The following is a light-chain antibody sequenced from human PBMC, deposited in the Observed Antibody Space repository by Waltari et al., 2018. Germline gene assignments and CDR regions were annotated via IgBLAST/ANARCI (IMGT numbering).Light chain of an antibody. J-gene: IGKJ3*01. CDR3: QQLNSYPFT. CDR1: QGISSY. Sequence: DIHLTQSPSFLSASLGDRVTITCRASQGISSYLAWYQQKPGKAPKLLIYAASTLQSGVPSRFSGSGSGTEFTLTISSLQPEDFATYYCQQLNSYPFTFGLGTKVDIK. V-gene: IGKV1-9*01. CDR2: AAS.